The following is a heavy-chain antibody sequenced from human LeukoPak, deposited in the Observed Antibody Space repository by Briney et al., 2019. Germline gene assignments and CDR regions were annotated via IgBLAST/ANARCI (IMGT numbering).Heavy chain of an antibody. V-gene: IGHV4-59*01. CDR3: ARDRRGYCSSTSCYAGGFYYYYYGMDV. D-gene: IGHD2-2*01. CDR2: IYYSGST. J-gene: IGHJ6*02. CDR1: GGSISSYY. Sequence: PSETLSLTCTVSGGSISSYYWSWIRQPPGKGLEWIGYIYYSGSTNYNASLKSRVTISVDTSKNQFSLKPSSVTAADTAVYYCARDRRGYCSSTSCYAGGFYYYYYGMDVWGQGTTVTVSS.